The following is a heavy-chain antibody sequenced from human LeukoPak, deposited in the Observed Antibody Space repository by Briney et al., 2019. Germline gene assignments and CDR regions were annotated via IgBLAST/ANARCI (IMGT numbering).Heavy chain of an antibody. CDR3: AKDIDGYGAYDAFDI. V-gene: IGHV3-9*01. Sequence: PGGSLRLSCAASGFTFDDYAMHWVRQAPGKGLEWVSGISWNSGSIGYADSVKGRFTISRDNAKNSLYLQMNSLRAEDTALYYCAKDIDGYGAYDAFDIWGQGTMVTVSS. CDR2: ISWNSGSI. D-gene: IGHD4-17*01. CDR1: GFTFDDYA. J-gene: IGHJ3*02.